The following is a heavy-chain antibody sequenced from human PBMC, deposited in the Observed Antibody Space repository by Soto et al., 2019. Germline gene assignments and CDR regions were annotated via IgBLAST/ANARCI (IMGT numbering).Heavy chain of an antibody. CDR1: GGSVGRGAFY. CDR2: IYYSGSA. V-gene: IGHV4-31*03. J-gene: IGHJ4*02. Sequence: QVQLQESGPGLVKPSQTLSLRCSVSGGSVGRGAFYWSWIRQHPGKGLEWIGYIYYSGSAYYNPSLKSRVTISLDTSQNQFSLKLTSVTVADTAVYYCARAPAPWYFDYWGQGTLGTVSS. CDR3: ARAPAPWYFDY.